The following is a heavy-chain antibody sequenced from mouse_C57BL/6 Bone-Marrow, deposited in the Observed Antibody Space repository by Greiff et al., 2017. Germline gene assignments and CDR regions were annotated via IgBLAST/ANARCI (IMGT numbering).Heavy chain of an antibody. D-gene: IGHD2-3*01. Sequence: VQLQQSGAALVRPGASVTLSCKASGYTFTDYEMHWVKQTPVHGLAWIGAIDPETGGTAYNQKFKGKAILTADKSSSTAYMELHSLTSEDAAVYYCTRYEDYWGQGTSVTGSS. V-gene: IGHV1-15*01. CDR1: GYTFTDYE. CDR2: IDPETGGT. J-gene: IGHJ4*01. CDR3: TRYEDY.